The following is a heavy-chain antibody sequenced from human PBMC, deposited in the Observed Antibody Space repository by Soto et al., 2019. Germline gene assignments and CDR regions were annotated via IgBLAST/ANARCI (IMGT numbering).Heavy chain of an antibody. CDR1: GGTFSSYA. Sequence: SVKVSCKASGGTFSSYAISWVRQAPGQGLEWMGGIIPIFGTANYAQKFQGRVTITADESTSTAYMELSSLRSEDTAVYYCARAPIYCSGGSCYENQYYFDYWGQGTLVTVSS. J-gene: IGHJ4*02. CDR3: ARAPIYCSGGSCYENQYYFDY. V-gene: IGHV1-69*13. D-gene: IGHD2-15*01. CDR2: IIPIFGTA.